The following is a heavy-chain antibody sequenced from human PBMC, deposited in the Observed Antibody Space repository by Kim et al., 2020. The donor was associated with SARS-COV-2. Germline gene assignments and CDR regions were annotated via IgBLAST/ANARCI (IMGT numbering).Heavy chain of an antibody. V-gene: IGHV3-23*01. D-gene: IGHD6-25*01. CDR1: GFTFTNYA. Sequence: GGSLRLSCAASGFTFTNYAMNWVRQAPGKGLEWVSVISGGGGSKYYADSVKGRFTISRNNSKNTVYLQMSSLRAEDTAVYYCSKEWRLTSLNSGGGFFDYWGQGTLVSVSS. CDR3: SKEWRLTSLNSGGGFFDY. CDR2: ISGGGGSK. J-gene: IGHJ4*02.